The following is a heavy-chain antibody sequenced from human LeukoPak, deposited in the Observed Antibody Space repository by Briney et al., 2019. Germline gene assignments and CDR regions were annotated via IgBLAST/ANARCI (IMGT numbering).Heavy chain of an antibody. V-gene: IGHV3-53*01. Sequence: GGSLRLSCAASGFTVSSNYMSWVRRAPGKGLEWVSVIYSGGSTYYADSVKGRFTLSRDNSKNTLYLQMNSLRAEDTAVYYCARGHYGYCSAGSCYYDYRGQGTLVTVSS. J-gene: IGHJ4*02. CDR2: IYSGGST. D-gene: IGHD2-15*01. CDR3: ARGHYGYCSAGSCYYDY. CDR1: GFTVSSNY.